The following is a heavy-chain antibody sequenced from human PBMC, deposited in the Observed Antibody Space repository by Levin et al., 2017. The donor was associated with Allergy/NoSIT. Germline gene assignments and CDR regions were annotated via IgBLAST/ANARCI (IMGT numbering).Heavy chain of an antibody. CDR2: ISYDGSNK. J-gene: IGHJ4*02. V-gene: IGHV3-30-3*01. Sequence: PGESLKISCAASGFTFSSYAMHWVRQAPGKGLEWVAVISYDGSNKYYADSVKGRFTISRDNSKNTLYLQMNSLRAEDTAVYYCARVGSVNSGYDWEHDYWGQGTLVTVSS. CDR1: GFTFSSYA. CDR3: ARVGSVNSGYDWEHDY. D-gene: IGHD5-12*01.